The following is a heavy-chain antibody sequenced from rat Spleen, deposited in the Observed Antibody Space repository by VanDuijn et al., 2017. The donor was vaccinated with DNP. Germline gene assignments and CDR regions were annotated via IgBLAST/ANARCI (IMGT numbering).Heavy chain of an antibody. CDR3: ARAHYYDGSYYSLG. Sequence: EVQLVESGGGLVQPGRSMKLSCAASGFTFSDYGMAWVRQVPGKGLEWVASITSSGGSTYYPDSVKGRFTISRDNAKNTLYLQMNSLRSEDTATYYCARAHYYDGSYYSLGWGQGVMVTVSS. D-gene: IGHD1-12*02. J-gene: IGHJ2*01. CDR2: ITSSGGST. CDR1: GFTFSDYG. V-gene: IGHV5S13*01.